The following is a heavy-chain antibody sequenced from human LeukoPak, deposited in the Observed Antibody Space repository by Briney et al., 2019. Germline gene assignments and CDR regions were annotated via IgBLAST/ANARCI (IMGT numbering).Heavy chain of an antibody. CDR2: IYYSGST. J-gene: IGHJ4*02. CDR3: ARLTLAGAIDY. V-gene: IGHV4-39*01. CDR1: GGSISSSSYY. D-gene: IGHD6-13*01. Sequence: SETLSLTCTVSGGSISSSSYYWGWIRQPPGKGLEWIGSIYYSGSTYYNPSLKSRVTISVDTSKNQFSLKLSSVTAADTAVYYCARLTLAGAIDYWGQGTLVTVSS.